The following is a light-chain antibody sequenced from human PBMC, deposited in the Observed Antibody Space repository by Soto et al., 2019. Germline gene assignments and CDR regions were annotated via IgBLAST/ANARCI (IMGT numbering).Light chain of an antibody. CDR1: SSDVGGYNY. Sequence: QSALTQPASVSGSPGQSITISCTGTSSDVGGYNYVSWYQQHPGKAPKLMIYDVSNRPSGVSNRFSGSKSGNTASLTISGPQAGNGADYNSPSYPSGSTLKIAGGTNLAVL. J-gene: IGLJ2*01. CDR3: PSYPSGSTLK. V-gene: IGLV2-14*01. CDR2: DVS.